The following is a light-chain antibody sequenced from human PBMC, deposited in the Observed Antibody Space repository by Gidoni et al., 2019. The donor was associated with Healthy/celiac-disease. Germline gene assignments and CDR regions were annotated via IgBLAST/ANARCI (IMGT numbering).Light chain of an antibody. CDR2: AAS. Sequence: QLPQPPSSLSASVGDRVTITCRASQSISSYLNGYQQKPGKAPTLLIYAASSLQSGVPSSFSGSRSETDFTLTISSLQPEDFATYHCQQSYSTPLTFGRGTKVEIK. CDR3: QQSYSTPLT. CDR1: QSISSY. V-gene: IGKV1-39*01. J-gene: IGKJ4*01.